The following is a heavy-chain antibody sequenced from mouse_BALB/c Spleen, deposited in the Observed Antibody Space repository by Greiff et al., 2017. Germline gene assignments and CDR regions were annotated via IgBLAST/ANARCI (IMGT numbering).Heavy chain of an antibody. D-gene: IGHD1-1*01. J-gene: IGHJ1*01. CDR2: ISNLAYSI. CDR3: ARRGYYGSSSHWYFDV. V-gene: IGHV5-15*02. CDR1: GFTFSDYG. Sequence: EVKVVESGGGLVQPGGSRKLSCAASGFTFSDYGMAWVRQAPGKGPEWVAFISNLAYSIYYADTVTGRFTISRENAKNTLYLEMSSLRSEDTAMYYCARRGYYGSSSHWYFDVWGAGTTVTVSS.